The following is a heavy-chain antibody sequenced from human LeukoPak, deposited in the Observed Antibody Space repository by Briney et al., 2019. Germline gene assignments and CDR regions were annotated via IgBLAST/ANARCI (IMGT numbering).Heavy chain of an antibody. CDR3: ARVPIVATTDDYYFYYMDV. CDR1: GGSITTYY. CDR2: IYSSGNT. Sequence: PSETLSLTCSVSGGSITTYYWNWIRQPAGKGLEWIGRIYSSGNTDYNPSLQSRVTISVDTFKNQFSLKLRSVTAADTAVYYCARVPIVATTDDYYFYYMDVWGKGTTVTISS. V-gene: IGHV4-4*07. J-gene: IGHJ6*03. D-gene: IGHD5-12*01.